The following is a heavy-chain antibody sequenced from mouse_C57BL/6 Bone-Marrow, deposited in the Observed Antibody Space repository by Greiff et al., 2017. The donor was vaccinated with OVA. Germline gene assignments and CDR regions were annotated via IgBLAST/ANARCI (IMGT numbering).Heavy chain of an antibody. D-gene: IGHD1-2*01. Sequence: QVQLQQSGAELVKPGASVKISCKASGFAFSSYWMNWVKQRPGKGLEWIGQIYPGDGDTNYNGKFKGKATLTADKSSSTAYMQLSSLTSEDSAVYYCARHEITTAPAYWGQGTLVTVSA. CDR1: GFAFSSYW. J-gene: IGHJ3*01. CDR3: ARHEITTAPAY. CDR2: IYPGDGDT. V-gene: IGHV1-80*01.